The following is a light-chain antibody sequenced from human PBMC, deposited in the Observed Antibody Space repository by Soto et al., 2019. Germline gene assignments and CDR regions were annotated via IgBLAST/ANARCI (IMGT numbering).Light chain of an antibody. J-gene: IGKJ5*01. CDR2: GAS. CDR3: QQYYNWPPIT. V-gene: IGKV3-15*01. CDR1: QSVSSN. Sequence: EIVMTQSAAARCVSPLERAAVSCSASQSVSSNLAWCQQKPGQAPRLLIYGASTRATGIPARFSGSGSGTEFTLTISSLQSEDFAVYYCQQYYNWPPITFGQGTRLEMK.